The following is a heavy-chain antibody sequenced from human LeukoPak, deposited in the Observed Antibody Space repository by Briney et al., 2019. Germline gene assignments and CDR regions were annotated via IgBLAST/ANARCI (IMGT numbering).Heavy chain of an antibody. J-gene: IGHJ3*02. V-gene: IGHV3-66*01. Sequence: GGSLRLSCAASGLTFSSYAMSWVRQAPGKGLEWVSVIYSGGSTYYADSVKGRFTISRDNSKNTLYLQMNSLRAEDTAVYYCARLGLVDAFDIWGQGTMVTVSS. CDR2: IYSGGST. D-gene: IGHD3-16*01. CDR3: ARLGLVDAFDI. CDR1: GLTFSSYA.